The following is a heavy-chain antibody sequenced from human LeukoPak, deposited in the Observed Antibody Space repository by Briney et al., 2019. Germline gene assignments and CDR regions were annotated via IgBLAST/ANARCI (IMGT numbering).Heavy chain of an antibody. V-gene: IGHV3-23*01. CDR3: AQQVGYCSSGSCYFTY. J-gene: IGHJ1*01. D-gene: IGHD2-15*01. Sequence: AGTLRLSCAASGFSFNTYAMSWVRQAPGKGLEWISAINNTGGSTYYADSVKGRFTIARDKSKNTLSLQMNGLRAEDTAVYYCAQQVGYCSSGSCYFTYWGQGTLVTVSS. CDR2: INNTGGST. CDR1: GFSFNTYA.